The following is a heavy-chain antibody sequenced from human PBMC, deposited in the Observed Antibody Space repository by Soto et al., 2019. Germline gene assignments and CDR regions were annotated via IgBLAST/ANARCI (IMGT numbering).Heavy chain of an antibody. CDR1: GYTFTSYA. Sequence: ASVKVSCKASGYTFTSYAMHWVRQAPGQRLEWMGWINAGNGTANYAQKFQGRVTITADESTSTAYMELSSLRSEDTAVYYCAGGIAAAGPEYNWFDPWGQGTLVTVSS. CDR2: INAGNGTA. CDR3: AGGIAAAGPEYNWFDP. J-gene: IGHJ5*02. D-gene: IGHD6-13*01. V-gene: IGHV1-3*01.